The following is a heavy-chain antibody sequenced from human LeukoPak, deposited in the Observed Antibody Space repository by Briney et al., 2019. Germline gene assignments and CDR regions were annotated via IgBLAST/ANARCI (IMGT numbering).Heavy chain of an antibody. CDR2: IIPILGIA. CDR3: ARAPFWGNYDILTVYYLPRYYFAP. Sequence: ASVKVSCKASGGTFSSYAISWVRQAPGQGLEWMGRIIPILGIANYAQKFQGRVTITADKSTSTAYMELSSLRSEDTAGYYCARAPFWGNYDILTVYYLPRYYFAPWGKGTLVPVPP. J-gene: IGHJ4*02. CDR1: GGTFSSYA. D-gene: IGHD3-9*01. V-gene: IGHV1-69*04.